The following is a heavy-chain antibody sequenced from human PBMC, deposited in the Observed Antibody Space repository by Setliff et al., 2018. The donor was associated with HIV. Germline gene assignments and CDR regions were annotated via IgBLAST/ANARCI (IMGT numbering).Heavy chain of an antibody. J-gene: IGHJ4*02. V-gene: IGHV4-4*07. CDR1: GGSISNFY. CDR3: ARVPVVRATFDY. D-gene: IGHD3-10*01. Sequence: SETLSLTCSVSGGSISNFYWSWIRQPPGKGLEWVGHIYSTGDTNYNPSLKSRVTLSADTSKNQLSLSLTSVTAADTAVYYCARVPVVRATFDYWGQGTLVTVSS. CDR2: IYSTGDT.